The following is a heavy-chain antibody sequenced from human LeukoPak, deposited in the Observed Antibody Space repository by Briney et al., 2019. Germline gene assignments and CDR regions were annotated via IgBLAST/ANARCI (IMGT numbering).Heavy chain of an antibody. J-gene: IGHJ3*02. D-gene: IGHD3-10*01. V-gene: IGHV3-30*18. CDR2: ISYDGSNK. Sequence: GGSLRLSCVVSGFTFSSYDMHWVRQAPGKGLEWVGIISYDGSNKYYGDSVKGRFTISRDNSKNTLYLQMNSLRAEDTAVYYCAKAITEDGSGSYYRPPQDAFDIWGQGTMVTVSS. CDR1: GFTFSSYD. CDR3: AKAITEDGSGSYYRPPQDAFDI.